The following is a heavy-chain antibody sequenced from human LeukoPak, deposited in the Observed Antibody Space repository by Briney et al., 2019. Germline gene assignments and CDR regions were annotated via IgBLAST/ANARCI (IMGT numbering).Heavy chain of an antibody. CDR3: ARSGIKMVRGVIIKSPYHMDV. CDR1: QFSVSINF. V-gene: IGHV3-66*01. D-gene: IGHD3-10*01. CDR2: ISSGGTT. J-gene: IGHJ6*03. Sequence: GGSLRLSCEASQFSVSINFMSWVRQTPGKGLEWVSVISSGGTTYYADSVKGRFTISRDDAKNSLSLQMNSLRAEDTAVYYCARSGIKMVRGVIIKSPYHMDVWGKGTTVTVS.